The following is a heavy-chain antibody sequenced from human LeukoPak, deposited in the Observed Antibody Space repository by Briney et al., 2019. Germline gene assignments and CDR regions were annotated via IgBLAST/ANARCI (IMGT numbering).Heavy chain of an antibody. CDR2: LHPNSGGT. CDR1: GYTFTGYY. J-gene: IGHJ4*02. CDR3: ANGPRPFDY. V-gene: IGHV1-2*02. Sequence: GASVKVSCKASGYTFTGYYMKWVRQAPGQGLEWMGWLHPNSGGTNYAQKFQGRITLTRDTSISTAYMELSSLTSDDTAVYYCANGPRPFDYWGQGTLVTVSS.